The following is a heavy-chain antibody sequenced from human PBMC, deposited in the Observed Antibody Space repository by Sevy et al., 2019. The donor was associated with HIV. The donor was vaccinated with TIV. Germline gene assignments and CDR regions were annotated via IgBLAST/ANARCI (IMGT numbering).Heavy chain of an antibody. Sequence: GSLRLSCAVSGFSFSHYAFHWVRQAPGKGLEWVSLISYDGTYKYYADSVKGRFTISRANSKNTLYLQMNSLRGNDTAVYYCARVAVSYCTNDCYHRFDYWGPGALVTVSS. D-gene: IGHD2-8*01. CDR3: ARVAVSYCTNDCYHRFDY. V-gene: IGHV3-30-3*01. CDR2: ISYDGTYK. CDR1: GFSFSHYA. J-gene: IGHJ4*02.